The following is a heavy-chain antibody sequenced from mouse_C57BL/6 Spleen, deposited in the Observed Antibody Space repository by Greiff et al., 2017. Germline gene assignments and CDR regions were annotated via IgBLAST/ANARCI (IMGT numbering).Heavy chain of an antibody. J-gene: IGHJ4*01. CDR1: GYTFTSYW. Sequence: QVQLQQPGAELVKPGASVKMSCKASGYTFTSYWITWVKQRPGQGLEWIGDIYPGSGSTNYNEKFKSKATLTVDTSSSTAYMQLSSLTSEDSAVYYCARSTAVVAEGYYYAMDYWGQGTSVTVSS. V-gene: IGHV1-55*01. CDR3: ARSTAVVAEGYYYAMDY. D-gene: IGHD1-1*01. CDR2: IYPGSGST.